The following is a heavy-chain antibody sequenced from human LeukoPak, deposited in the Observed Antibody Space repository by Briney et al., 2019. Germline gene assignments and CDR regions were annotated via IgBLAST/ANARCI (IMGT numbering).Heavy chain of an antibody. V-gene: IGHV3-15*01. D-gene: IGHD3-22*01. Sequence: TTGGSLRLSCAASGFTFSNAWMSWVRQAPGKGLEWVGRIKSKTDGGTTDYAAPVKGRFTISRDDSKNTLYLQMNNLKTEDTAVYYCTAWGSYDSSGYPYFDYWGQGTLVTVSS. CDR2: IKSKTDGGTT. J-gene: IGHJ4*02. CDR1: GFTFSNAW. CDR3: TAWGSYDSSGYPYFDY.